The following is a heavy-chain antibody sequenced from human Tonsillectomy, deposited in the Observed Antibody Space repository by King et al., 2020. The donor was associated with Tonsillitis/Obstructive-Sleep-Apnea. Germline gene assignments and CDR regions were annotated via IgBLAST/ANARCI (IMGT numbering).Heavy chain of an antibody. J-gene: IGHJ4*02. D-gene: IGHD2-21*01. CDR2: IYPGDSDT. CDR3: ARDYNEGGGDFHYFDY. V-gene: IGHV5-51*01. Sequence: QLVQSGEEVKKPGESLKISCKGSGYSFTSYWIVWVRQMPGKGLEWMGIIYPGDSDTRYSPSFQGQVTISADKSISTAYLQWSSLKASDTAMYYCARDYNEGGGDFHYFDYWGQGTLVTVSS. CDR1: GYSFTSYW.